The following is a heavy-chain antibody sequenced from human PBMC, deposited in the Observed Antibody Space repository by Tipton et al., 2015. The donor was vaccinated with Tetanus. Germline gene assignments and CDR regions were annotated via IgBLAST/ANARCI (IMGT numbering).Heavy chain of an antibody. Sequence: QLVQSGAEVKKPGASVKVSCKASGYTFTGYYIYWVRQAPGQGLEWMGWIDPNSGGTVYAQKFQGRVTMTRDMGISTAYMELRSLRSDDTAVYYCARDRGDYIYYGMDVWDEGTTVTVPS. J-gene: IGHJ6*04. V-gene: IGHV1-2*02. CDR3: ARDRGDYIYYGMDV. D-gene: IGHD3-22*01. CDR1: GYTFTGYY. CDR2: IDPNSGGT.